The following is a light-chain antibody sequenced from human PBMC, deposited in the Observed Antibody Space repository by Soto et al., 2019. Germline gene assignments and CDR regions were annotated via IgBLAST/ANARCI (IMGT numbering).Light chain of an antibody. Sequence: QSVLTQPRSVSGSPGQSVTISCTGTSSDVGGYSYVSWYQQHPEKDPQVMIHDVSKRPSGVPDRFSGSKSGNTASLTISGLQAEDEADYYCCSYAGTFTYVFGTGTKLTVL. V-gene: IGLV2-11*01. CDR3: CSYAGTFTYV. J-gene: IGLJ1*01. CDR2: DVS. CDR1: SSDVGGYSY.